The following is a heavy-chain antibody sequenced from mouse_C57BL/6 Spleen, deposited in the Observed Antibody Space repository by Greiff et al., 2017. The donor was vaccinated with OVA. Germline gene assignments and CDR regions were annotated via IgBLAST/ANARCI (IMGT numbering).Heavy chain of an antibody. CDR2: ISYDGSN. CDR3: AREGAHFDY. J-gene: IGHJ2*01. V-gene: IGHV3-6*01. CDR1: GYSITSGYY. Sequence: EVKLMESGPGLVKPSQSLSLTCSVTGYSITSGYYWNWIRQFPGNKLEWMGYISYDGSNNYNPSLKNRISITRDTSKNQFCLKLNSVTTEDTATYYCAREGAHFDYWGQGTTLTVSS.